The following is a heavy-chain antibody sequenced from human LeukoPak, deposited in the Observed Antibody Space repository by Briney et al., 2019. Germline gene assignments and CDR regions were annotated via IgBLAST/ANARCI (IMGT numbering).Heavy chain of an antibody. CDR3: ARHGYGDYVVAFDI. D-gene: IGHD4-17*01. CDR1: GGSISNTIYY. V-gene: IGHV4-39*01. CDR2: IYYTGST. J-gene: IGHJ3*02. Sequence: PSETLSLTCTVSGGSISNTIYYWGWIRQPPGKGLEWIGTIYYTGSTYYNPSLKSRVTISVDTSKNQFSLKLNPVTAADTAVYYCARHGYGDYVVAFDIWGQGTMVTVSS.